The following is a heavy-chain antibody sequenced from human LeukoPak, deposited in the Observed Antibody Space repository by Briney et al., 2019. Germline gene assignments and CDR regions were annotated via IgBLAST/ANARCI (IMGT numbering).Heavy chain of an antibody. D-gene: IGHD3-10*01. CDR3: AKCPMAYYYYMDV. J-gene: IGHJ6*03. CDR1: GFTFSSYT. Sequence: GGSLRLSCAASGFTFSSYTMSWVRQAPGKRLEWVSAISGNGGSTYYADSVKGRFTISRDNSKNTLYLQMNNLRAEDTAVYYCAKCPMAYYYYMDVWGKGTTVTVSS. V-gene: IGHV3-23*01. CDR2: ISGNGGST.